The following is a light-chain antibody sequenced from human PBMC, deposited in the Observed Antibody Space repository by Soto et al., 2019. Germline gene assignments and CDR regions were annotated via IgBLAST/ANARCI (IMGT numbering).Light chain of an antibody. J-gene: IGKJ2*01. CDR1: QSIGSW. CDR3: LQYHSYPYT. Sequence: DIQMTQSPSTLSASVGDRVTITCRASQSIGSWLTWYQQKPGKAPKVLIYKASSLQSGVPSRFSGSGSGTDFTLTISSLQPDDFATYYCLQYHSYPYTFGQGTKLEIQ. CDR2: KAS. V-gene: IGKV1-5*03.